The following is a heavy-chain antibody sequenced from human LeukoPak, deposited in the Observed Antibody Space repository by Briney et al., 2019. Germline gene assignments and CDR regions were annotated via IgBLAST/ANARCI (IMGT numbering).Heavy chain of an antibody. CDR2: INPNSGGT. CDR1: GYTFTGYY. J-gene: IGHJ4*02. D-gene: IGHD3-22*01. CDR3: ARDYLLITMISY. Sequence: GASVKVSCKASGYTFTGYYMHWVRQAPGQGLEWMGWINPNSGGTNYAQKFQGRVTMTRDTSISTAYMELSGLRSDDTAVYYCARDYLLITMISYWGQGTLVTVSS. V-gene: IGHV1-2*02.